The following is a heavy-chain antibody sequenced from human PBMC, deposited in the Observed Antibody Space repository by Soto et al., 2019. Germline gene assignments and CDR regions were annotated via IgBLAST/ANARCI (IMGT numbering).Heavy chain of an antibody. V-gene: IGHV1-2*04. CDR3: ARDRGRGPHDTVSGYGMDV. D-gene: IGHD5-18*01. CDR2: INPNSGGT. CDR1: GYTFTGYY. Sequence: ASVKVSCKASGYTFTGYYMHWVRQAPGQGLEWMGWINPNSGGTNYAQKFQGWVTMTRDTSISTAYMELSRLRSDDTAVYYCARDRGRGPHDTVSGYGMDVWGQGTTVTVYS. J-gene: IGHJ6*02.